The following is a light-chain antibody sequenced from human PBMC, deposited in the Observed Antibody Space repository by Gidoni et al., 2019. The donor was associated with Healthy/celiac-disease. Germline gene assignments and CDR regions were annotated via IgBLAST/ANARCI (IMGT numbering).Light chain of an antibody. Sequence: DIQMTQSPSSLSASVGDRVTITCQASQDISNYLNWYQQKPGKAPKRLIYDASNLETGVPSRLSGSGSGTDFTFTISSLQPEDIATYYCQQYDNLPRFTFGPGTKVDIK. CDR1: QDISNY. CDR2: DAS. V-gene: IGKV1-33*01. CDR3: QQYDNLPRFT. J-gene: IGKJ3*01.